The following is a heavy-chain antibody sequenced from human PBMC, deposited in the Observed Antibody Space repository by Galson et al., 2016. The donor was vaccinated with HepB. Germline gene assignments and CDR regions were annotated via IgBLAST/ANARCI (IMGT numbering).Heavy chain of an antibody. CDR3: ARGPPNYYNNGMDV. V-gene: IGHV4-30-2*01. CDR1: GGFISSGGYS. Sequence: TLSLTCAVSGGFISSGGYSWSWIRLPPGKGLEWIGYIYHTGGTYYNPSLKSRVSISVDTSKNHFSLKLNSVTAADTAVYYCARGPPNYYNNGMDVRGRGTTVTVSS. J-gene: IGHJ6*04. CDR2: IYHTGGT.